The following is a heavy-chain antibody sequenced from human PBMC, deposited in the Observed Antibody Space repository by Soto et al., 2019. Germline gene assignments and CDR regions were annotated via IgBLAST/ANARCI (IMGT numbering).Heavy chain of an antibody. CDR3: ARDGPYYYDSSGYYSPGFFDY. CDR2: INPKSGGT. D-gene: IGHD3-22*01. Sequence: ASVKVSCKASGYTFTVYYMHWVRQAPGQGLEWMGWINPKSGGTNYAQKFQGRVTMTRDTSISTAYMELSRLRSDDTAVYYCARDGPYYYDSSGYYSPGFFDYWGQGTLVTVSS. J-gene: IGHJ4*02. CDR1: GYTFTVYY. V-gene: IGHV1-2*02.